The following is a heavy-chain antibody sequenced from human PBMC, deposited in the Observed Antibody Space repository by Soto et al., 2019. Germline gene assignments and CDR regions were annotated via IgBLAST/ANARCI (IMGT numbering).Heavy chain of an antibody. V-gene: IGHV4-59*01. J-gene: IGHJ5*02. Sequence: SETLSLTCTVSGGSISSYYWSWIRQPPGKGLEWIGYIYYSGSTNYNPSLKSRVTISVDTSKNQFSLKLSSVTAADTAVYYCARADLGYCISTSCPNWFDPWGQGTLVTVSS. D-gene: IGHD2-2*01. CDR3: ARADLGYCISTSCPNWFDP. CDR1: GGSISSYY. CDR2: IYYSGST.